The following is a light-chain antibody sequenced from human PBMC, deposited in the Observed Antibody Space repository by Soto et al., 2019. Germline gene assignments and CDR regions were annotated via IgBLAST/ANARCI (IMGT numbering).Light chain of an antibody. CDR3: SSFAGTSYV. CDR2: DVS. Sequence: LAQPASVSGSPGQSITISCAGTSSDVGGYNYVSWYQQHPGKAPKLIICDVSNRPSGVSSRFSGSKSGNTASLTISGLQAEDEADYYCSSFAGTSYVFGTGTKVTVL. V-gene: IGLV2-14*01. CDR1: SSDVGGYNY. J-gene: IGLJ1*01.